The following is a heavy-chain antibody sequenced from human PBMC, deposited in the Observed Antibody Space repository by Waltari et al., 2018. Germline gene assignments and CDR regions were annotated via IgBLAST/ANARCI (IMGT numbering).Heavy chain of an antibody. Sequence: EVYLVESGGGLEQPGGSLRLSCSASGFMFSAYEMTWVRQAAGKGLEWIAYISVSGNREYYADSVKGRFTISRDNSKNTLYLQMNSLRVEDTGVYYCAKANGSGGFLVDFWGQGTLVTVSS. CDR2: ISVSGNRE. CDR1: GFMFSAYE. J-gene: IGHJ4*02. CDR3: AKANGSGGFLVDF. D-gene: IGHD3-10*01. V-gene: IGHV3-48*03.